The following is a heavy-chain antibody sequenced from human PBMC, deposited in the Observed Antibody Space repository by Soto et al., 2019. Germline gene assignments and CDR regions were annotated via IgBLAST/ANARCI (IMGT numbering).Heavy chain of an antibody. D-gene: IGHD3-10*01. Sequence: GGSLRLSCAASGFTFSSYGMHWVRQAPGKGLEWVAVIWYDGSNKYYADSVKGRFTISRDNAKNTLYLQMNSLRAEDTAVYYCARSSGSAWFGELLSGMDVWGQGTTVTVSS. V-gene: IGHV3-33*01. CDR1: GFTFSSYG. CDR2: IWYDGSNK. CDR3: ARSSGSAWFGELLSGMDV. J-gene: IGHJ6*02.